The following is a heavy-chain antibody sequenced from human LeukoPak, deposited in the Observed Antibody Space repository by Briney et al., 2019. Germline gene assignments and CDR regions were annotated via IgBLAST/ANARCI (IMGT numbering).Heavy chain of an antibody. V-gene: IGHV3-23*01. CDR3: AKGGYDYVEMGYFDY. Sequence: GSLRLSCAVSGFIFTNYAMSWVRQAPGKGLEWVSVIIGSSSSTFYADSVKGRFTISRDKSKNTLYLQMNSLRAEDTAVYYCAKGGYDYVEMGYFDYWGQGTLVTVSS. D-gene: IGHD5-12*01. J-gene: IGHJ4*02. CDR2: IIGSSSST. CDR1: GFIFTNYA.